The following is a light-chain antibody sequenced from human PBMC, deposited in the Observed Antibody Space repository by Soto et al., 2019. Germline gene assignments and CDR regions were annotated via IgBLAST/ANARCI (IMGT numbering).Light chain of an antibody. CDR2: LGS. Sequence: DIVMTQSPLSLPVTPGEPASISCRSGQSLLHTNGYTYLDWYLQKPGQSPQLLIYLGSTRASGVPDRFSGSGSGTDFTLKISRVEAEDVGVYYCMQALQTPWTFGQGTKLEFK. J-gene: IGKJ2*02. CDR3: MQALQTPWT. V-gene: IGKV2-28*01. CDR1: QSLLHTNGYTY.